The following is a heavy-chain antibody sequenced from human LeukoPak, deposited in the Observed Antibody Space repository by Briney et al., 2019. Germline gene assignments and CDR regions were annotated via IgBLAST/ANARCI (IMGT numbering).Heavy chain of an antibody. J-gene: IGHJ5*02. CDR2: IKLDGSEK. CDR3: ARGLSNGDSRYNWFGP. D-gene: IGHD2-8*01. CDR1: GFTFTSHW. V-gene: IGHV3-7*04. Sequence: SGGSLRLSCVASGFTFTSHWMNWVRQVPGKGLEWVANIKLDGSEKNYVDSVKGRFIISRDNDKTTLHLQMNSLRAKDTVVYYCARGLSNGDSRYNWFGPWGQGTLVAVSS.